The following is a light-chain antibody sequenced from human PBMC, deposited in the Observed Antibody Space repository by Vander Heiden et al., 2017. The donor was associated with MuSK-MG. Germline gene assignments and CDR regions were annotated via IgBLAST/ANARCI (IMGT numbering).Light chain of an antibody. CDR1: ESISTY. V-gene: IGKV1-39*01. Sequence: DIQLTQSPSSLSASLGDRVTITCRASESISTYLNWLQHKPGKARKLLIYAASSLQSAAPSRFSGSGSGTDFTLTIGSLQPEDVATYFWQQTHSTPLTFGGGTKVEIK. CDR3: QQTHSTPLT. J-gene: IGKJ4*01. CDR2: AAS.